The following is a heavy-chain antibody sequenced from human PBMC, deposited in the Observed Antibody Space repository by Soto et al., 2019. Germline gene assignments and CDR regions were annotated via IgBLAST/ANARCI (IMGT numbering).Heavy chain of an antibody. CDR3: VKLRLELLYLDS. CDR2: ISASGDNT. V-gene: IGHV3-23*01. CDR1: GFTFNRYG. Sequence: VGSLRLSCAASGFTFNRYGMSWVRQAPGKGLEWVSAISASGDNTYYADSVKGRFTISRDSSNNTLYLQMNSLRADDTALYYCVKLRLELLYLDSWGLGALVTVSS. J-gene: IGHJ4*02. D-gene: IGHD1-7*01.